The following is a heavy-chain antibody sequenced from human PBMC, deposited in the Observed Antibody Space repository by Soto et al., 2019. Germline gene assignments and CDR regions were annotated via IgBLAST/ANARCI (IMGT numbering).Heavy chain of an antibody. J-gene: IGHJ4*02. CDR2: INPSGGST. V-gene: IGHV1-46*01. Sequence: ASVKVSCKASGYTFTSYYMHWVRQAPGQGLEWMGIINPSGGSTSYAQKFQGRVTMTRDTSTSTVYMELSSLRSEDTAVYYCARDSSYDYVWGSPALGWYYFDYCGQGTLVTVSS. CDR1: GYTFTSYY. CDR3: ARDSSYDYVWGSPALGWYYFDY. D-gene: IGHD3-16*01.